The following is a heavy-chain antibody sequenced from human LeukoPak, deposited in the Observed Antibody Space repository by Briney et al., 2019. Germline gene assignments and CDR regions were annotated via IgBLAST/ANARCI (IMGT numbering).Heavy chain of an antibody. CDR3: ARDHSDSWSGYYTDHRAFDI. CDR2: IYYSGST. D-gene: IGHD3-3*01. J-gene: IGHJ3*02. Sequence: PSETLSLTCTVSGGSISSGDYYWSWIRQPPGKGLEWIGYIYYSGSTYYNPSLKSRVTISVDTSKNQFSLKLSSVTAADTAVYYCARDHSDSWSGYYTDHRAFDIWGQGTMVTVSS. CDR1: GGSISSGDYY. V-gene: IGHV4-30-4*08.